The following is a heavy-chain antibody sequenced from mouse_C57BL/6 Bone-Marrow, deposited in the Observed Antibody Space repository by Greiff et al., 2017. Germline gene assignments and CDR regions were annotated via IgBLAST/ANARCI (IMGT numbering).Heavy chain of an antibody. CDR2: INPNNGGT. Sequence: EVQLQQSGPELVKPGASVKISCKASGYTLTDYYMNWVKQSHGKSLEWIGDINPNNGGTSYNQKFKGKATLTVDKSSSTAYMELRSLTSEDSAVYYCARDYYYGSTPYWGQGTTLTVSS. D-gene: IGHD1-1*01. CDR3: ARDYYYGSTPY. J-gene: IGHJ2*01. V-gene: IGHV1-26*01. CDR1: GYTLTDYY.